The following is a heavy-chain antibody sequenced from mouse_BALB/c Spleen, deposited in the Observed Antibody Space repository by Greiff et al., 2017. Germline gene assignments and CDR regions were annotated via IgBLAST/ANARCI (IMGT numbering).Heavy chain of an antibody. Sequence: LVAPSQSLSITCTVSGFSLTSYGVHWVRQPPGKGLEWLGVIWAGGSTNYNSALMSRLSISKDNSKSQVFLKMNSLQTDDTAMYYCASDAYGSTYWYFDVWGAGTTVTVSS. CDR2: IWAGGST. CDR3: ASDAYGSTYWYFDV. V-gene: IGHV2-9*02. D-gene: IGHD1-1*01. CDR1: GFSLTSYG. J-gene: IGHJ1*01.